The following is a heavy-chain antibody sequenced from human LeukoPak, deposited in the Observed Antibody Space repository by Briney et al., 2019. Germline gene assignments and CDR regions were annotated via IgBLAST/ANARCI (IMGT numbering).Heavy chain of an antibody. V-gene: IGHV4-59*01. CDR2: IYYSGST. Sequence: SETLSLTCTVSGGSISSYYWSWIRQPPGKGLEWIGYIYYSGSTNYNPSLKSRVTISVDTSKNQFSLKLSSVTAADTAVYYCVRVGDVWFGEYYFDYWGQGTLVTVSS. CDR1: GGSISSYY. CDR3: VRVGDVWFGEYYFDY. J-gene: IGHJ4*02. D-gene: IGHD3-10*01.